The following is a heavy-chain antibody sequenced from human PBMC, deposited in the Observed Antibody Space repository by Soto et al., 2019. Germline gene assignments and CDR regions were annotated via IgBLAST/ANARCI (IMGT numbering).Heavy chain of an antibody. D-gene: IGHD3-3*01. J-gene: IGHJ6*02. Sequence: PWETLSLTCAVYGGSFSGYYWSWIRQPPGKGLEWIGEINHSGSTNYNPSLKSRVTISVDTSKNQFSLKLSSVTAADTAVYYCARGFWSGYYYYGMDVWGQGTTVTVSS. CDR3: ARGFWSGYYYYGMDV. CDR1: GGSFSGYY. CDR2: INHSGST. V-gene: IGHV4-34*01.